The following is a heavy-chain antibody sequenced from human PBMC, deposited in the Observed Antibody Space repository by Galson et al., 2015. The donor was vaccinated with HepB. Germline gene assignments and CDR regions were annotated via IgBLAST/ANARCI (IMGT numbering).Heavy chain of an antibody. J-gene: IGHJ3*02. CDR1: GFTLSTYP. V-gene: IGHV3-23*01. CDR3: ARRDLVGATRSWGTFDI. Sequence: SLRLSCAASGFTLSTYPMNWVRQAPGKGLEWVSTISTTTATTYHADSVQGRFTISRDQSKNTLYLQMNGLRAEDTAAYYCARRDLVGATRSWGTFDIWGQGTMVTVSS. D-gene: IGHD1-26*01. CDR2: ISTTTATT.